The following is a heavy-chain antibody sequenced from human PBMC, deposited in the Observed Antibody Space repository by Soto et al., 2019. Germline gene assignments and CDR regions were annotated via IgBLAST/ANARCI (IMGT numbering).Heavy chain of an antibody. V-gene: IGHV1-3*01. CDR3: ASEVPFSYGSGSVYY. Sequence: QVQLVQSGAEVKKPGASVKVSCKASGYTFTSYAMHWVRQAPGQRLEWMGWINAGNGNTKYSQKFQGRVTITRDTSASTAYMELSSLRSEDTAVYYCASEVPFSYGSGSVYYWGQGTLVTVSS. CDR2: INAGNGNT. CDR1: GYTFTSYA. J-gene: IGHJ4*02. D-gene: IGHD3-10*01.